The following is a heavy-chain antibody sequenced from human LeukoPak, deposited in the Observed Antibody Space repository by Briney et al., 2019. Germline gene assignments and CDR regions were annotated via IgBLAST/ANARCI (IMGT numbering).Heavy chain of an antibody. V-gene: IGHV3-74*01. CDR3: ARDDKKYYYDSSLWDY. Sequence: GGSLRLSCAASGFTFSSYWMHWVRHAPGKGLVWVSRINSDGSSTSYADSVKGRFTIPRDNAKNTLYLQMNSLRAEDTAVYHCARDDKKYYYDSSLWDYWGQGTLVTVSS. D-gene: IGHD3-22*01. J-gene: IGHJ4*02. CDR2: INSDGSST. CDR1: GFTFSSYW.